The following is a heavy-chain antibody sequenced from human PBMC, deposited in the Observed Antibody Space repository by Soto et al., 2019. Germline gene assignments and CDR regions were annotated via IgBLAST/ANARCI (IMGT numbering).Heavy chain of an antibody. J-gene: IGHJ6*02. D-gene: IGHD3-16*01. CDR3: ARWPRLTPRPYYYYGMDV. CDR2: INPSGGST. V-gene: IGHV1-46*01. CDR1: GYTFTSYY. Sequence: ASVKVSCKASGYTFTSYYMHWVRQAPGQGLEWMGIINPSGGSTSYAQKFQGRVTMTRDTSTSTVYMELSSLRSEDTAVYYCARWPRLTPRPYYYYGMDVWGQGTTVTVSS.